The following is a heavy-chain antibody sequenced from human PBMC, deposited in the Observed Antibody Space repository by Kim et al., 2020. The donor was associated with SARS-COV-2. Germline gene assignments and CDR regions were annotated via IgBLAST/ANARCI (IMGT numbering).Heavy chain of an antibody. D-gene: IGHD5-18*01. CDR2: ISWNSGSI. CDR3: AKDMGVPWIQPCLDY. CDR1: GFTFGDYA. V-gene: IGHV3-9*01. Sequence: GGSLRLSCAASGFTFGDYAMHWVRQAPGKGLEWVSGISWNSGSIGYADSVKGRFTISRDNAKNSLYLQMNSLRAEDTALYYCAKDMGVPWIQPCLDYWGQGTLVTVSS. J-gene: IGHJ4*02.